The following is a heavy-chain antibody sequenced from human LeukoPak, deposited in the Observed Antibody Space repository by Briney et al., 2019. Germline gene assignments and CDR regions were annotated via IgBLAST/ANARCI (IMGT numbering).Heavy chain of an antibody. CDR2: IKQDGSEK. Sequence: PGRSLRLSCAASGFTFSSYAMSWVRQAPGKGMEWVANIKQDGSEKRYADSVKGRFTITRDNAKNSLFLQMNGLRAEDTAVYYCSRRLDYWGQGALVTVSS. CDR1: GFTFSSYA. V-gene: IGHV3-7*01. CDR3: SRRLDY. J-gene: IGHJ4*02.